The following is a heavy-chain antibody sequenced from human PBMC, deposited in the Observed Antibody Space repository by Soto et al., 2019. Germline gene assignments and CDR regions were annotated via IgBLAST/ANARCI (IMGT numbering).Heavy chain of an antibody. D-gene: IGHD3-16*02. V-gene: IGHV3-23*01. J-gene: IGHJ4*02. CDR1: GFTFSSYA. Sequence: EVQLLESGGGLVQPGGSLRLSCAASGFTFSSYAMSWVRQAPGKGLEWVSAISGSGGSTYYADSVKGRFTISRDNTKNTLYLQMNSLRAEDTAVYYCAKPPTPPGVIKAGFDYWGQGTLVTVSS. CDR2: ISGSGGST. CDR3: AKPPTPPGVIKAGFDY.